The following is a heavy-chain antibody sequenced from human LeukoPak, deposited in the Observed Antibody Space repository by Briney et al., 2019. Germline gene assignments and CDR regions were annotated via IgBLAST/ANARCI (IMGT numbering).Heavy chain of an antibody. CDR1: GNYW. Sequence: GGSLRLSCAAAGNYWMHWVRQAPGKGLVWVSHINSDGSWTSYADSVKGRFTISKDNAKNTVYLQMNNLRAEDTAVYYCVSFYEAYWGRGTLVTVSS. V-gene: IGHV3-74*01. CDR2: INSDGSWT. J-gene: IGHJ4*02. CDR3: VSFYEAY. D-gene: IGHD2/OR15-2a*01.